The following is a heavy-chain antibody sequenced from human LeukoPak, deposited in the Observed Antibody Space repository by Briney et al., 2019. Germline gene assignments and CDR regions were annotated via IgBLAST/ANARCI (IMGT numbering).Heavy chain of an antibody. J-gene: IGHJ4*02. CDR3: ARDDGYSGYAGKGSDYFDH. CDR1: GGTFSNYA. V-gene: IGHV1-69*04. Sequence: ASVKVSCKASGGTFSNYAINWMRQAPGQGLEWMGRIIPILGVADYAEKFQGRVTIIADKSTSTAYMELSGLRSEDTAMYYCARDDGYSGYAGKGSDYFDHWGQGTLVTVSS. CDR2: IIPILGVA. D-gene: IGHD5-12*01.